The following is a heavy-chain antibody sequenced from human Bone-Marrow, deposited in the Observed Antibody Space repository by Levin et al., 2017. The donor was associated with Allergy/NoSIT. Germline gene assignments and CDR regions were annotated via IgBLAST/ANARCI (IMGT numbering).Heavy chain of an antibody. CDR1: GFTFSSYS. CDR2: ISSSSSYI. J-gene: IGHJ1*01. Sequence: GGSLRLSCAASGFTFSSYSMNWVRQAPGKGLEWVSSISSSSSYIYYADSVKGRFTISRDNAKNSLYLQMNSLRAEDTAVYYCARDPGRGAAAGMGYAEYFQHWGQGTLVTVSS. CDR3: ARDPGRGAAAGMGYAEYFQH. V-gene: IGHV3-21*01. D-gene: IGHD6-13*01.